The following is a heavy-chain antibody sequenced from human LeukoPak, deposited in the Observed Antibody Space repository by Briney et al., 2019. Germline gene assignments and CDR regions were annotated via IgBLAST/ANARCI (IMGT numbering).Heavy chain of an antibody. CDR2: MYYSGSP. CDR1: GDSITNSRYY. CDR3: AGAPFFDSPHV. V-gene: IGHV4-39*01. D-gene: IGHD2-21*01. Sequence: PSETLSLTCLVSGDSITNSRYYWGWLRQPPGTGLEWIGSMYYSGSPYYNPSLTGRVTISVDTSKSQFSLKLSSVTATDTAVNYWAGAPFFDSPHVWGRGTLVVVSS. J-gene: IGHJ4*02.